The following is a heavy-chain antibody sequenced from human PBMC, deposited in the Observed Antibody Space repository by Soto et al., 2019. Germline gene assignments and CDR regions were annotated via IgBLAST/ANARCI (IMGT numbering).Heavy chain of an antibody. J-gene: IGHJ5*02. CDR3: AKDMDCSGGSCYSGYGFGWFDP. Sequence: GGSLRLSRAASGFTFSSYAMSWVRQAPGKGLEWVSAISGSGGSTYYADSVKGRFTISRDNSKNTLYLQMNSLRAEDTAVYYCAKDMDCSGGSCYSGYGFGWFDPWGQGTLVTVSS. V-gene: IGHV3-23*01. CDR1: GFTFSSYA. D-gene: IGHD2-15*01. CDR2: ISGSGGST.